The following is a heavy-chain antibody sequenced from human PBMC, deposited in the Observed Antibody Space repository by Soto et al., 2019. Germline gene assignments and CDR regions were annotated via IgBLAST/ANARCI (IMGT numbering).Heavy chain of an antibody. CDR2: IKTDGSII. Sequence: EVQLVESGGGLVQPGGSLRLSCAASGFSFSSYWMHWVSQAPGKGLVWVSRIKTDGSIITYADSVKGRFTISRDNAKNTLYLPMNTLRAEATAVYDCARGRQGAWYFDLWGRGTLVSVSS. CDR3: ARGRQGAWYFDL. D-gene: IGHD3-16*01. CDR1: GFSFSSYW. V-gene: IGHV3-74*01. J-gene: IGHJ2*01.